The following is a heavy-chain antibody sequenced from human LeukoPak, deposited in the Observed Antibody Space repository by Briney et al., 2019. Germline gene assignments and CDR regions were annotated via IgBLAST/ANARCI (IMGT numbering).Heavy chain of an antibody. J-gene: IGHJ3*02. CDR3: AREDRDFWSGNDAFDI. V-gene: IGHV4-30-4*08. D-gene: IGHD3-3*01. CDR2: IYYSGST. CDR1: GGSISSGDYY. Sequence: SQTLSLTCTVSGGSISSGDYYWSWIRQPPGKGLEWIGYIYYSGSTYYNPSLKSRVTISVDTSKNQFSLKLSSVTAADTAVYYCAREDRDFWSGNDAFDIWGQGTMVTVSS.